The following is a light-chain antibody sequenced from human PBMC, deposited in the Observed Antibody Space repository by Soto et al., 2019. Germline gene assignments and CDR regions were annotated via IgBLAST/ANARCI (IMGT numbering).Light chain of an antibody. CDR2: DVS. J-gene: IGLJ2*01. CDR1: SSDVGGYNY. V-gene: IGLV2-14*01. CDR3: SSYTSSNWV. Sequence: QSALTQPASVSGSPGQSITISCTGTSSDVGGYNYVSWYQQHPGKAPKLMIYDVSNRPSGVSNRFSGSKSGNTASLTISGLQAEDEADYYCSSYTSSNWVFGVGTKLTVL.